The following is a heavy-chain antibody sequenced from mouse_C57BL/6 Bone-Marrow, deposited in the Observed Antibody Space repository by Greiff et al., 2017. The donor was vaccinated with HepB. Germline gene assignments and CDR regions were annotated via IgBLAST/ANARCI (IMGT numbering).Heavy chain of an antibody. CDR1: GFTFSDYY. CDR2: INYDGSST. D-gene: IGHD4-1*01. Sequence: DVQLVESEGGLVQPGSSMKLSCTASGFTFSDYYMAWVRQVPEKGLEWVANINYDGSSTYYLDSLKSRFIISRDNAKNILYLQMSSLKSEDTATYYCARLTGSHDFDYWGQGTTLTVSS. CDR3: ARLTGSHDFDY. V-gene: IGHV5-16*01. J-gene: IGHJ2*01.